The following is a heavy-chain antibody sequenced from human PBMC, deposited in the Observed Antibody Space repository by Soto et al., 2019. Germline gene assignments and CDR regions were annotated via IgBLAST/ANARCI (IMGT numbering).Heavy chain of an antibody. J-gene: IGHJ6*02. CDR1: EFTFRNYA. CDR3: ARGDREDIAVVVGVRPGEYGVDV. D-gene: IGHD2-15*01. Sequence: QVQLVESGGGVVQPGRSLRLCCAASEFTFRNYAMHWVRQAPGKGLECVAVISYDGSNKFYRDYVKGRFTISRDNSKNTLYLQINSLRYEDTAVYYCARGDREDIAVVVGVRPGEYGVDVWGQGTTVTVSS. V-gene: IGHV3-30-3*01. CDR2: ISYDGSNK.